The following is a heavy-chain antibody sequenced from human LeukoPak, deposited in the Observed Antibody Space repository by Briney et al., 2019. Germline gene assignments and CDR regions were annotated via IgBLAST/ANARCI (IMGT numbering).Heavy chain of an antibody. Sequence: GGSLRLSCAASGFTFFNYGMNRVRQAPGKGLEWVSGIGPSGTNTYYADSVKGRFTISRDNSKNTLYLQMNSLRAEDTAVYYCAKEQGSSGYYFDYSGQGTLVTVSS. V-gene: IGHV3-23*01. D-gene: IGHD3-22*01. CDR3: AKEQGSSGYYFDY. CDR2: IGPSGTNT. J-gene: IGHJ4*02. CDR1: GFTFFNYG.